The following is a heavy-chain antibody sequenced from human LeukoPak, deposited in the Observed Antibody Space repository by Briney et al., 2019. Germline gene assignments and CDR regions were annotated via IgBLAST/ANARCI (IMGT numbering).Heavy chain of an antibody. D-gene: IGHD1-26*01. CDR2: INHSGST. Sequence: SPSETLSLTCAVYGGSFSGYYWSWIRQPPGKGLEWIGEINHSGSTNYNPSLKSRVTISVDTSKNQFSLKLSSVTAADTAVYYCASSRPGPRSGSYPRWGQGTLVTVSS. CDR3: ASSRPGPRSGSYPR. J-gene: IGHJ4*02. CDR1: GGSFSGYY. V-gene: IGHV4-34*01.